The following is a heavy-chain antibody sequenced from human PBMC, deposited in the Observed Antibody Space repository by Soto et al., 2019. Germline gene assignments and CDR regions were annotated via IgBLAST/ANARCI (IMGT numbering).Heavy chain of an antibody. D-gene: IGHD1-1*01. CDR3: ARVHWTSDWFDP. CDR1: GGSISSYY. Sequence: SETLSLTCTVSGGSISSYYWGWIRQPAGKGLEWIGRIYTSGSTNYNPSLKSRVTMSVDTSMNQFSLKLSSVTAADTAVYYCARVHWTSDWFDPWGQGTLVTVSS. J-gene: IGHJ5*02. V-gene: IGHV4-4*07. CDR2: IYTSGST.